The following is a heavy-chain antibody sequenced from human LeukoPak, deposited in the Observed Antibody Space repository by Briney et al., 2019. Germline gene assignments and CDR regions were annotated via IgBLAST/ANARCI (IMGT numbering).Heavy chain of an antibody. J-gene: IGHJ1*01. CDR2: IYHSGST. CDR3: ARRPGLDFWSGSRYFQH. CDR1: GGSFSGYY. V-gene: IGHV4-34*01. Sequence: PSETLSLTCAVYGGSFSGYYWSWIRQPPGKGLEWIGEIYHSGSTNYNPSLKSRVTISVDTSKNQFSLKLSSVTAADTAVYYCARRPGLDFWSGSRYFQHWGQGTLVTVSS. D-gene: IGHD3-3*01.